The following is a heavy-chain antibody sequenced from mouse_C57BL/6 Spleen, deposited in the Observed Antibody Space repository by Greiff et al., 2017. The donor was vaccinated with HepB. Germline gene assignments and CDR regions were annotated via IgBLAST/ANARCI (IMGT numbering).Heavy chain of an antibody. V-gene: IGHV7-3*01. J-gene: IGHJ1*03. Sequence: DVMLVESGGGLVQPGGSLSLSCAASGFTFTDYYMSWVRQPPGKALEWLGFIRNKANGNTTEYSASVKGRFTISRDNSQSILYLQMNALRAEDSATYYCARSSPYYYGSSYEYFDVWGTGTTVTVSS. CDR1: GFTFTDYY. D-gene: IGHD1-1*01. CDR3: ARSSPYYYGSSYEYFDV. CDR2: IRNKANGNTT.